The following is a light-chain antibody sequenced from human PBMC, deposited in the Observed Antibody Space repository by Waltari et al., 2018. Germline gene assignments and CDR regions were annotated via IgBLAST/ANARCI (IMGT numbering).Light chain of an antibody. CDR2: KDR. CDR1: ALPKQY. V-gene: IGLV3-25*03. Sequence: SYEVTQAPSVSVSPGQTARITCFGDALPKQYVHWYQQKPGQAPVLVRYKDRERPSGMPERFSGSSSGTTVTLTISGVQVEDEADYYCQSRDSSGSYWVFGGGTKLTV. J-gene: IGLJ3*02. CDR3: QSRDSSGSYWV.